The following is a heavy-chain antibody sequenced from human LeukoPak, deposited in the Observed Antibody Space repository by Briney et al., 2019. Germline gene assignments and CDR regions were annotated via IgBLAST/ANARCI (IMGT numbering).Heavy chain of an antibody. CDR2: IYHSGST. CDR3: AGKDYYDSSGREV. D-gene: IGHD3-22*01. V-gene: IGHV4-4*02. Sequence: SETLSRTCAVSGGSISSSNWWSWVRQPPGKGLEWIGEIYHSGSTNYNPSLKSRVTISVDKSKNQFSLKLSSVTAADTAVYYCAGKDYYDSSGREVWGQGTLVTVSS. J-gene: IGHJ4*02. CDR1: GGSISSSNW.